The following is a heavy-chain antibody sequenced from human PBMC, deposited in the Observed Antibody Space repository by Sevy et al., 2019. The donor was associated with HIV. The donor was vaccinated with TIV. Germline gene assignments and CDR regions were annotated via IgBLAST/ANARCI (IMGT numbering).Heavy chain of an antibody. CDR3: AREAVAGPMDV. V-gene: IGHV3-30*04. D-gene: IGHD6-19*01. CDR1: GFTFSSYA. Sequence: GGSLRLSCAASGFTFSSYAMHWVRQAPGKGLEWVAVISYDGSNKYYADSVKGRFTISRDNSKNTLYLQMNSLRAEDMAVYYCAREAVAGPMDVWGQGTTVTVSS. J-gene: IGHJ6*02. CDR2: ISYDGSNK.